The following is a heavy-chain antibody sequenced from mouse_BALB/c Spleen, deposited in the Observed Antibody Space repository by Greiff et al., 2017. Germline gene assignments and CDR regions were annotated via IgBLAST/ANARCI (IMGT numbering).Heavy chain of an antibody. J-gene: IGHJ2*01. CDR1: GYTFTSYW. Sequence: QVHVKQSGAELAKPGASVKMSCKASGYTFTSYWMHWVKQRPGQGLEWIGYINPSTGYTEYNQKFKDKATLTADKSSSTAYMQLSSLTSEDSAVYYCARSGFSVYFDYWGQGTTLTVSS. CDR2: INPSTGYT. V-gene: IGHV1-7*01. CDR3: ARSGFSVYFDY.